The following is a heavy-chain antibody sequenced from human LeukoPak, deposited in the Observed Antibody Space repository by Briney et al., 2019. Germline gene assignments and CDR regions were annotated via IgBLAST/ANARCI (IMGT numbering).Heavy chain of an antibody. D-gene: IGHD3/OR15-3a*01. V-gene: IGHV4-39*01. CDR1: GGSISSSSYY. Sequence: SETLSLTCTVSGGSISSSSYYWGWIRQPPGKGLEWIGSIYYSGSTYYNPSLKSRVTISVDTSKNQFSLKLSSVTAADTAVYYCARRGLGVDDAFDIWGQGTMVTVSS. J-gene: IGHJ3*02. CDR3: ARRGLGVDDAFDI. CDR2: IYYSGST.